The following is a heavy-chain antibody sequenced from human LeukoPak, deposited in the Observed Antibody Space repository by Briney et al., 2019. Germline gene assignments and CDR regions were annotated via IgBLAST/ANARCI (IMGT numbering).Heavy chain of an antibody. CDR1: GGSISSSSYY. CDR3: ARGYYYDSSGPWGNYFDY. V-gene: IGHV4-39*07. J-gene: IGHJ4*02. D-gene: IGHD3-22*01. CDR2: IYYSGST. Sequence: SETLSLTCIVSGGSISSSSYYWGWIRQPPGKGLEWIGSIYYSGSTNYNPSLKSRVTISVDTSKNQFSLKLSSVTAADTAVYYCARGYYYDSSGPWGNYFDYWGQGTLVTVSS.